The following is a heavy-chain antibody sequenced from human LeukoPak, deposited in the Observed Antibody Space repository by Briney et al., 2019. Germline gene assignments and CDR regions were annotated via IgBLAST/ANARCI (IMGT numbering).Heavy chain of an antibody. Sequence: GGSLSLSCAASGFTFSSYGMSWVRQAPGKGLEWVSAISGSGGTTYYADSVKGRFTISRENSKNTLYLQINSLRAEDTAVYYCANHRLFRVAGATKTRNLRDDDYWGQGVLVTVSS. CDR2: ISGSGGTT. V-gene: IGHV3-23*01. D-gene: IGHD1-26*01. J-gene: IGHJ4*02. CDR1: GFTFSSYG. CDR3: ANHRLFRVAGATKTRNLRDDDY.